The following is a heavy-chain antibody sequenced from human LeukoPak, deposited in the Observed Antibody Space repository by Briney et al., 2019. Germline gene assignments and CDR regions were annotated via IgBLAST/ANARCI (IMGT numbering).Heavy chain of an antibody. J-gene: IGHJ4*02. Sequence: GGSLRLSCAASGFTFSSYAMSWVRQAPGKGLEWVSAISGSGGSTYYADSVKGRFTISRDNSKNTLYLQMNSLRAEDTAVYYCAKHSDSYGSGALDYWGQGTLVTVSS. D-gene: IGHD3-10*01. CDR1: GFTFSSYA. CDR3: AKHSDSYGSGALDY. V-gene: IGHV3-23*01. CDR2: ISGSGGST.